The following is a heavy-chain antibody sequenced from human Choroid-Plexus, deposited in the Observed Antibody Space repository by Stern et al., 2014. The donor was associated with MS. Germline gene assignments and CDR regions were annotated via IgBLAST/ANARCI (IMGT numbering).Heavy chain of an antibody. D-gene: IGHD3-3*01. CDR1: GFTFGNYW. J-gene: IGHJ6*02. CDR3: ARVYNTIYGIVTQRGSGMDV. V-gene: IGHV3-7*01. CDR2: IKEAGTEK. Sequence: EVQLEESGGGLVQPGGSLTISCTAAGFTFGNYWMTWVRQAPGKGLEWVANIKEAGTEKNDVDSVKGRFTISRDNARNSLYLQMNSLRVEDTALYYCARVYNTIYGIVTQRGSGMDVWGQGTTVIVSS.